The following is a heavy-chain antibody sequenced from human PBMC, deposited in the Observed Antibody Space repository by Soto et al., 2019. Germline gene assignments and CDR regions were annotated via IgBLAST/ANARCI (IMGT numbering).Heavy chain of an antibody. CDR3: SHGRGHSRGWVHFDN. V-gene: IGHV2-5*02. J-gene: IGHJ4*02. CDR2: IYRDDDK. D-gene: IGHD6-19*01. CDR1: GFPLNTPGVG. Sequence: QITLRESGPTLVKPTQTLTLTCTSSGFPLNTPGVGVDWVRQPPGKAPERLALIYRDDDKRSSPSLRSRLTMTKDASQREVTVTMTNMDPVDTATYYCSHGRGHSRGWVHFDNWGQGTLVTVSS.